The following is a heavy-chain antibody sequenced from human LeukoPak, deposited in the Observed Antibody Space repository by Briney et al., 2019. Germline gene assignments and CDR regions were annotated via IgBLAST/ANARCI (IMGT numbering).Heavy chain of an antibody. J-gene: IGHJ4*02. D-gene: IGHD4-17*01. V-gene: IGHV3-7*01. Sequence: GGSLRLSCAASGFTFRRRWMSWVRQAPGKGPEWVAHIKQDGTEYYVDSVKGRFIISRDNAKNSLYLQMNSLRAEDTAVYTCVRGPDYGDRLDYFDNWGQGTLVTVSS. CDR3: VRGPDYGDRLDYFDN. CDR2: IKQDGTE. CDR1: GFTFRRRW.